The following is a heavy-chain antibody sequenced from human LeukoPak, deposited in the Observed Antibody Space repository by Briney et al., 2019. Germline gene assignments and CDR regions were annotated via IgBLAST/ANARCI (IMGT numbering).Heavy chain of an antibody. J-gene: IGHJ4*02. CDR2: INSDGSRT. CDR1: GFTFSSYG. D-gene: IGHD3-22*01. V-gene: IGHV3-74*01. CDR3: ARETSGYYYKSYFDY. Sequence: GGSLRLSCAASGFTFSSYGMSWVRQAPGKGLVWVSRINSDGSRTSYADSVKGRFTISRDNAKNTMYLQMNSLRAEDTAVYYCARETSGYYYKSYFDYWGQGTLVTVSS.